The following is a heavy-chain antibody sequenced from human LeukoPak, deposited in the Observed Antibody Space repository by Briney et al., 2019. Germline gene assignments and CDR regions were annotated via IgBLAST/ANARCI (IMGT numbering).Heavy chain of an antibody. CDR3: ARDAFSGYYYTLDY. Sequence: SETLSLTCTVSGSSISSYYWSWVRQPPGKGLEWIGYIYYSGSTNYNPSLKSRVTISVDTSKNQFSLKLSSVTAADTAVYYCARDAFSGYYYTLDYWGQGTLVTVSS. D-gene: IGHD3-22*01. J-gene: IGHJ4*02. V-gene: IGHV4-59*01. CDR2: IYYSGST. CDR1: GSSISSYY.